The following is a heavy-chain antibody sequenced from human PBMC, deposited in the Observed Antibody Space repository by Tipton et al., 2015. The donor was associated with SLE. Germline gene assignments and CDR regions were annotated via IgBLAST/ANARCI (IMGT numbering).Heavy chain of an antibody. Sequence: TLSLTCAVYGGSFSGYYWSWIRQPPGKGLEWIGEINHSGSINYNPSLKSRVTISVDTSKNQFSLKLSSVTAADTAVYYCARQGQWPHFDYWGQGTLVTVSS. J-gene: IGHJ4*02. V-gene: IGHV4-34*01. CDR2: INHSGSI. D-gene: IGHD6-19*01. CDR1: GGSFSGYY. CDR3: ARQGQWPHFDY.